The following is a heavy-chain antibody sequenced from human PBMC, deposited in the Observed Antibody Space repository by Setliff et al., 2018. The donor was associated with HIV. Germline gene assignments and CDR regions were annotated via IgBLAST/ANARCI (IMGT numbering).Heavy chain of an antibody. D-gene: IGHD6-19*01. CDR2: ISRSGSII. V-gene: IGHV3-11*04. J-gene: IGHJ5*02. CDR1: GFTFSDYY. Sequence: PGGSLRLSCAASGFTFSDYYMSWIRQAPGKGLEWVSYISRSGSIIYYADSVKGRFTISRDNAKNSLYLQMNSLRAEDTAVYYCAKDIPGPAINSGRIKNWFDPWGEGTLVTVSS. CDR3: AKDIPGPAINSGRIKNWFDP.